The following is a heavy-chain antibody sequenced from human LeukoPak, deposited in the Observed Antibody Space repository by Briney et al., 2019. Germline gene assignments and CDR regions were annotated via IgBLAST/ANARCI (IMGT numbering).Heavy chain of an antibody. D-gene: IGHD3-22*01. Sequence: GGSLRLSCAASGFTFSRYTMNWVRQAPGKGLEWVSAIFGNGNSIYYADSVRGRFPISRDNSQNTLYLQMNSLRAEDTAVYYCARDIGVYDSSGYPYDYWGQGTLVTVSS. CDR2: IFGNGNSI. V-gene: IGHV3-23*01. J-gene: IGHJ4*02. CDR1: GFTFSRYT. CDR3: ARDIGVYDSSGYPYDY.